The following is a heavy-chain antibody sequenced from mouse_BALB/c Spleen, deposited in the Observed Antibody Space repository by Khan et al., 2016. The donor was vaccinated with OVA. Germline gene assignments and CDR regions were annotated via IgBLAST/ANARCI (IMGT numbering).Heavy chain of an antibody. D-gene: IGHD1-1*01. V-gene: IGHV2-6-4*01. J-gene: IGHJ4*01. CDR3: ASPLTTAYAMDY. CDR2: IWGGGST. CDR1: GFSLSRYS. Sequence: QVQLKESGPGLVAPSQSLSITCTVSGFSLSRYSVHWVRQPPGKGLEWLGMIWGGGSTDYNSALKSRLSISKDNSKSQVFVKMNSLQSDDTAMYYCASPLTTAYAMDYWGQGTSVTVSS.